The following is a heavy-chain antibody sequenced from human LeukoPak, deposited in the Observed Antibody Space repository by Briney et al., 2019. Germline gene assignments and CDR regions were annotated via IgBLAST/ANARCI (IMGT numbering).Heavy chain of an antibody. D-gene: IGHD7-27*01. CDR2: INHSGST. CDR1: GGSFSGYY. Sequence: SETLSLTRAVYGGSFSGYYWSWIRQPPGKRLEWIGEINHSGSTSYNPSLKSRVTISVDTSKNQFSLKLSSVTAADTAVYYCARGPTGDHYYYMDVWGKGTTVTVSS. V-gene: IGHV4-34*01. J-gene: IGHJ6*03. CDR3: ARGPTGDHYYYMDV.